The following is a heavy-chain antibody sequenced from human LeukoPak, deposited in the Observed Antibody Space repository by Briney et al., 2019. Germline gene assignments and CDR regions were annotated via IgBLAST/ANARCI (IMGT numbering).Heavy chain of an antibody. Sequence: SETLSLTCTVSGGSVGSGSYYWSWIRQPPGKGLEYIGYIYYSGSTNYNPSLKSRVTISVDTSKNQFSLKLRSVTAADTAVYYCARFFKGTCDYWGQGTLVTVSS. CDR1: GGSVGSGSYY. V-gene: IGHV4-61*01. J-gene: IGHJ4*02. CDR3: ARFFKGTCDY. CDR2: IYYSGST. D-gene: IGHD1-1*01.